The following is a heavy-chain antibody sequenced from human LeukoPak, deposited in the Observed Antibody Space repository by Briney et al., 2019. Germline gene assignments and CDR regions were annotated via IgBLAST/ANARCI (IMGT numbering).Heavy chain of an antibody. CDR1: GYTFTSYG. D-gene: IGHD3-10*01. Sequence: VASVKVSCKASGYTFTSYGISWVRQAPGQGLEWMGWVSAYNGNTNYAQKLQGRVTMTTDTSTSTAYMELRSLRSDDTAVYYCARLTMVRGVTSYFDWYFDLWGRGTLVTVSS. CDR3: ARLTMVRGVTSYFDWYFDL. J-gene: IGHJ2*01. V-gene: IGHV1-18*01. CDR2: VSAYNGNT.